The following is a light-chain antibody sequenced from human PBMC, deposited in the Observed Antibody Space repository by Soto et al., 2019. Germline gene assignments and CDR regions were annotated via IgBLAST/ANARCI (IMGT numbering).Light chain of an antibody. J-gene: IGLJ3*02. CDR3: VLYMGSGTWV. CDR1: SGSVSTSYY. CDR2: NTN. Sequence: QTVVTQEPSFSVCPGRTVTLTCGLSSGSVSTSYYPSWYQQTPGQAPRTLIYNTNTRSSGVPDRFSGSILGNKAALTITGAQADDESDYYCVLYMGSGTWVFGGGTKLTVL. V-gene: IGLV8-61*01.